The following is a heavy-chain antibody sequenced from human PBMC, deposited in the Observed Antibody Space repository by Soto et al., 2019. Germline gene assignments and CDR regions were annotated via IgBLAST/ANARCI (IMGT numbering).Heavy chain of an antibody. CDR2: IWYDGSNR. CDR3: ARDRHYFDL. V-gene: IGHV3-33*01. J-gene: IGHJ2*01. Sequence: QVQLEESGGGVVQPGRSLRLSCAASGFSFSTYTIHWVRQAPGKGLEWVAFIWYDGSNRDYADSVKGRFTISRDNSKNTMYLQMNSLRVEDTAMYFCARDRHYFDLWGRGNLVTVSS. CDR1: GFSFSTYT.